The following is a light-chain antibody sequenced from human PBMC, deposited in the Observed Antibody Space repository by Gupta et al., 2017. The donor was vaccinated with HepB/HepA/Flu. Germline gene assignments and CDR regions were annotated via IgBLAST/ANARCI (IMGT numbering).Light chain of an antibody. V-gene: IGKV1-39*01. Sequence: DVQMTRSPSSLSASVGDRVTITCRASKGIGNFLNWYQRKVGKAPKLLIFGASSLPSGVPSRFSGSGSGTDFTLTISSLQPEYFGTYYCQQSYNIPLTFGPGTKVEI. CDR2: GAS. CDR1: KGIGNF. J-gene: IGKJ3*01. CDR3: QQSYNIPLT.